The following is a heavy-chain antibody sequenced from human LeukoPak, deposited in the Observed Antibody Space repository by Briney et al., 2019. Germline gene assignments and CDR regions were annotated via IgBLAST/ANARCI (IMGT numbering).Heavy chain of an antibody. D-gene: IGHD3-10*02. J-gene: IGHJ4*02. CDR2: SGSSGSIT. V-gene: IGHV3-23*01. Sequence: GGSLRLSCAASGFTFSSFAMSWVRQAPGRGLEWVSLSGSSGSITYYADSVQGRFTISRDNSKNTLYLQMNSLRAEDTALYYCAKNRGMTMIGGGLDYWGQGTLVTVSS. CDR3: AKNRGMTMIGGGLDY. CDR1: GFTFSSFA.